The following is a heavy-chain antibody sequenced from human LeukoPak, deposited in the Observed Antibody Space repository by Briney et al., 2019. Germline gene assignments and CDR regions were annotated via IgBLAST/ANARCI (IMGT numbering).Heavy chain of an antibody. CDR1: GGTFSSYA. CDR2: IIPIFGTA. J-gene: IGHJ4*02. CDR3: ARNLHPHIAAAAIGGY. Sequence: SVKVSCKASGGTFSSYAISWVRQAPGQGLEWMGGIIPIFGTANYAQKFQGRVTMTRNTSISTAYMELSSLRSEDTAVYYCARNLHPHIAAAAIGGYWGQGTLVTVSS. D-gene: IGHD6-13*01. V-gene: IGHV1-69*05.